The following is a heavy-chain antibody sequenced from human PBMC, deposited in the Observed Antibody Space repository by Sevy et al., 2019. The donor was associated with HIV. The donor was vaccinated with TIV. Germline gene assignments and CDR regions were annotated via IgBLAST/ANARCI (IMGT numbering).Heavy chain of an antibody. CDR2: IKKDGSVK. CDR3: VRAIAADGSF. J-gene: IGHJ4*02. CDR1: GFTLNNYW. Sequence: GGSLRLSCAASGFTLNNYWMNWVRQAPGKGLEWVANIKKDGSVKYYVDSVKGRFTISRDNARNLVFRQMNSLRVEDTALYYCVRAIAADGSFWGQGTLVTVSS. V-gene: IGHV3-7*01. D-gene: IGHD6-13*01.